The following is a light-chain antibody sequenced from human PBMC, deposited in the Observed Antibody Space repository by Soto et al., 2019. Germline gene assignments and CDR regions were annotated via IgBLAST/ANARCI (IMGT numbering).Light chain of an antibody. CDR2: DVS. CDR3: CSYAGRYTPYV. V-gene: IGLV2-11*01. Sequence: QSALTQPRSVSGSPGQSVPISCTGTSSDVGDYNYVSWYQQYPGKAPKLMIYDVSKRPSGVPDRFSGSKSGNTASLTISGLQAEDEADYYCCSYAGRYTPYVFGTGTKLTVL. J-gene: IGLJ1*01. CDR1: SSDVGDYNY.